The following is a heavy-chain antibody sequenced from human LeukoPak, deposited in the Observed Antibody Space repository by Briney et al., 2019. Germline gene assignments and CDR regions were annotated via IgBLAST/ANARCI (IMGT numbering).Heavy chain of an antibody. CDR1: GFTFSSYS. D-gene: IGHD2-8*01. Sequence: TGGSLRLSCAASGFTFSSYSMNWVRQAPGKGLEWVSFISSSSTYIYYADSVKGRFIISRDNAKNSLSLQMNSLRAEDTAVYYCARRHCTNGVCRTNDAFDIWGQGTMVTVSS. J-gene: IGHJ3*02. V-gene: IGHV3-21*01. CDR2: ISSSSTYI. CDR3: ARRHCTNGVCRTNDAFDI.